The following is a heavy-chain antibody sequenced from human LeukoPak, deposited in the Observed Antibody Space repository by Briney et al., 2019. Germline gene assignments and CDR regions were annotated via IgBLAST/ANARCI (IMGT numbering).Heavy chain of an antibody. D-gene: IGHD4-17*01. CDR1: GGSLSNYY. V-gene: IGHV4-59*06. Sequence: SETLSLTCTVSGGSLSNYYWSWIQQPPGKGLDWMGCIYYSWTTYYHPPLTRRVAISVDTSKNQFSLKLSSVTAADTAVDYCASSGTVNTWNYWGQGTLVTVSS. J-gene: IGHJ4*02. CDR3: ASSGTVNTWNY. CDR2: IYYSWTT.